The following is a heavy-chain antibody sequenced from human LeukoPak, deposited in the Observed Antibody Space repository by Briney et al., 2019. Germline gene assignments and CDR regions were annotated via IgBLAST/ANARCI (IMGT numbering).Heavy chain of an antibody. J-gene: IGHJ4*02. V-gene: IGHV3-15*01. CDR2: IKSKTDGGTT. Sequence: GGSLRLSCAASGFTFSNAWMSWVRQAPGKGLEWVGRIKSKTDGGTTDYAAPVKGRFTISRDDSKNTLYLQMNSLKTEDTAVYYCTTDRWGVDSSGYYFMGKSYYFDYWGQGTLVTVSS. D-gene: IGHD3-22*01. CDR1: GFTFSNAW. CDR3: TTDRWGVDSSGYYFMGKSYYFDY.